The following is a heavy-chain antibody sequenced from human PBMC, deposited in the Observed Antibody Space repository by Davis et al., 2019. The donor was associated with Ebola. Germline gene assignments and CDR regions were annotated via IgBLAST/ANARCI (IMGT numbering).Heavy chain of an antibody. CDR3: ARAQFPTTSDH. D-gene: IGHD1-1*01. Sequence: ASVKVSCKAAGYTFTTYFISWVRQAPGQGPEWMGWISAFNGKTNYAQNVQGRVIMTSDTATTTAYMEVGSLRSDDTAVYYCARAQFPTTSDHWGQGTLVTVSS. CDR2: ISAFNGKT. J-gene: IGHJ4*02. V-gene: IGHV1-18*01. CDR1: GYTFTTYF.